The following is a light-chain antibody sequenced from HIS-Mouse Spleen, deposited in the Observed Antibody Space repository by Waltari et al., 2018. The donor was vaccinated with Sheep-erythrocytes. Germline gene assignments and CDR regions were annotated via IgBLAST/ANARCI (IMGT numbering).Light chain of an antibody. CDR1: SSNIGSNT. V-gene: IGLV1-44*01. CDR2: SNT. Sequence: QSVLTQPPSASGTPGQRVTISCSGSSSNIGSNTVNWYQQLPGTAPKLLIYSNTPRPSGVPDRFSCSQSGTSASLAISGLQSEDEADYYCAACDDSLNGPVFGGGTKLTVL. CDR3: AACDDSLNGPV. J-gene: IGLJ3*02.